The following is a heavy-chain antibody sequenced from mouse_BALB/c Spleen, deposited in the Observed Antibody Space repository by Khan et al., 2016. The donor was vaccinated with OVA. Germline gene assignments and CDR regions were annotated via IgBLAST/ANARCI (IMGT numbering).Heavy chain of an antibody. J-gene: IGHJ2*01. CDR2: IWAGGST. CDR3: CRLEDI. CDR1: RFSLTSYG. V-gene: IGHV2-9*02. Sequence: QVQLKESGPGLVAPSQSLSITCTVSRFSLTSYGVHWVRQPPGKGLEWLGVIWAGGSTNYNSALMSSLSISKDNYKSQVFLNMNSLQTYDTAMYYCCRLEDIWGQGTTLTVSS. D-gene: IGHD1-3*01.